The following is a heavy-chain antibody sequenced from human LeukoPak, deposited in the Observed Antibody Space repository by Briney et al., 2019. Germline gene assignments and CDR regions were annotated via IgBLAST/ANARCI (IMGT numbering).Heavy chain of an antibody. CDR1: GGSISSGGYC. CDR3: ARQARTALNYFDY. D-gene: IGHD6-6*01. V-gene: IGHV4-31*03. CDR2: IYYSGST. Sequence: SQTLSLTCTVSGGSISSGGYCWSWIRQHPGKGLEWIGYIYYSGSTYYNPSLKSRVTISVDTSKNQFSLKLSSVTAADTAVYYCARQARTALNYFDYWGQGTLVTVSS. J-gene: IGHJ4*02.